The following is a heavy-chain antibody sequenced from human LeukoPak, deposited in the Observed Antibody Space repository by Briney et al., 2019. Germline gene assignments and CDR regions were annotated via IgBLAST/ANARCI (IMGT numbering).Heavy chain of an antibody. CDR3: AKSGGSCSGGSCYYYYYYMDV. CDR2: ISGSGGST. D-gene: IGHD2-15*01. V-gene: IGHV3-23*01. J-gene: IGHJ6*03. CDR1: GFTFSSYA. Sequence: GGSLRLSCASSGFTFSSYASSWVRRAPGKGLEWVSTISGSGGSTYYADSVKGRFTISRDNSKNTLYLQMNSPRAEDTAVYYCAKSGGSCSGGSCYYYYYYMDVWGKGTTVTVSS.